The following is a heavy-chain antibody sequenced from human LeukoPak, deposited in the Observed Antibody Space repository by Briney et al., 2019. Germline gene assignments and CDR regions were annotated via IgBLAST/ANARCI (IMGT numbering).Heavy chain of an antibody. CDR1: GFTFSSYS. CDR2: ISSSSSYI. CDR3: ARVGRYYDSSGYYGSLYYYGMDV. Sequence: PGGSLRLPCAASGFTFSSYSMNWVRQAPGKGLEWVSSISSSSSYIYYADSLKGRFTISRDNAKNSLYMQMNSLRAEDTAVYYCARVGRYYDSSGYYGSLYYYGMDVWGQGTTVTVS. V-gene: IGHV3-21*01. D-gene: IGHD3-22*01. J-gene: IGHJ6*02.